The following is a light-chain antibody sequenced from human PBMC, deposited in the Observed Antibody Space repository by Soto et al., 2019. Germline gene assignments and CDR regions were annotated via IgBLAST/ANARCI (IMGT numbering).Light chain of an antibody. V-gene: IGLV2-11*01. CDR1: SSDVGGYNY. Sequence: QSVLTQPRSVSGSPGQSVTISCTGTSSDVGGYNYASWYQQHPGKAPKLMIYDVSKRPSGVPDRFSGSKSGNTASLTISGLQAEDEADYYCCSYAGSYTLLGTGTKVTVL. J-gene: IGLJ1*01. CDR3: CSYAGSYTL. CDR2: DVS.